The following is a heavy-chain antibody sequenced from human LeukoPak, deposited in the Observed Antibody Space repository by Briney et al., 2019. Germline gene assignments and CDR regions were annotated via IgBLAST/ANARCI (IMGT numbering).Heavy chain of an antibody. J-gene: IGHJ4*01. CDR1: GFTFSSYG. D-gene: IGHD6-19*01. V-gene: IGHV3-33*01. CDR2: KWYHGSNK. Sequence: GGSLRLSCAASGFTFSSYGMHWVRQAPAKGLEWVAVKWYHGSNKYYADSVKGRFTISRDNSKNTLDLQMNSLRAEDTAVYFCARDDQSGCIDYLGQGTLVTGSS. CDR3: ARDDQSGCIDY.